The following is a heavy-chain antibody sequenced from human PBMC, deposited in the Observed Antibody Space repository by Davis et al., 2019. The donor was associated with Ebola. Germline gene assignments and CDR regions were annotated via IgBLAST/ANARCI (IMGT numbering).Heavy chain of an antibody. CDR3: ARGGGSSKRTMGY. J-gene: IGHJ4*02. V-gene: IGHV3-11*06. Sequence: GESLKISCAASGFTFSDYYMSWIRQAPGKGLEWVSYISSSSSYTNYADSVKGRFTISRDNAKNSLYLQMNSLRAEDTAVYYCARGGGSSKRTMGYWGQGTLVTVSS. CDR1: GFTFSDYY. CDR2: ISSSSSYT. D-gene: IGHD1-26*01.